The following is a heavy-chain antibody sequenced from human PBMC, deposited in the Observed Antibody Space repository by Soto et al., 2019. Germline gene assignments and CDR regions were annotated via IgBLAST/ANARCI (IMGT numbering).Heavy chain of an antibody. CDR3: ARLRQLKYSSGWYVDY. J-gene: IGHJ4*02. D-gene: IGHD6-19*01. CDR1: GGSFSGYY. Sequence: QVQLQQWGAGLLKPSETLSLTCAVYGGSFSGYYWSWIRQPPGKGLEWIGEINHSGSTNYNPSLKSRVTISVDTSKNQFSLKLSSVTAADTAVYYCARLRQLKYSSGWYVDYWGQGTLVTVSS. CDR2: INHSGST. V-gene: IGHV4-34*01.